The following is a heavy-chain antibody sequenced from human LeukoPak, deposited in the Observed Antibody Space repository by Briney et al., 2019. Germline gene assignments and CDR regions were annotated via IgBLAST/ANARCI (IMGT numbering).Heavy chain of an antibody. CDR3: ASGPPPDFDY. Sequence: SETLSLTCTVSGGSISSYYWSWIRQPAGKGLAWIGRIYTSGSTDYNPSLKSRVTMSVDTSKNQFSLKLSSVTAADTAVYYCASGPPPDFDYWGQGTLVTVSS. CDR1: GGSISSYY. CDR2: IYTSGST. V-gene: IGHV4-4*07. J-gene: IGHJ4*02.